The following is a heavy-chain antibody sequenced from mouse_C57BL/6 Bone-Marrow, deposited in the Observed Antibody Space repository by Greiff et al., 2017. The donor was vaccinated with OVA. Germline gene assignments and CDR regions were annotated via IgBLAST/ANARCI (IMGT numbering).Heavy chain of an antibody. CDR3: ARKRFAY. V-gene: IGHV5-6*01. CDR2: ISSGGSYT. Sequence: EVKLVESGGDLVKPGGSLKLSCAASGFTFSSYGMSWVRQTPDKRLEWVATISSGGSYTYYPDSVKGRFTISRDNAKNTLYLQMSSLKSEGTAMYYCARKRFAYWGQGTLVTVSA. CDR1: GFTFSSYG. J-gene: IGHJ3*01.